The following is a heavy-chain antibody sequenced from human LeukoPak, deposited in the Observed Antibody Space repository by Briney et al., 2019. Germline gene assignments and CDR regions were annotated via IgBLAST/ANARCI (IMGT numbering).Heavy chain of an antibody. CDR1: GGSISIYY. J-gene: IGHJ6*03. V-gene: IGHV4-4*07. Sequence: SETLSLTCTASGGSISIYYWNWIRQPAGKRLEWIGRIFTSGITNYNPSLKSRVTMSVDTSKNQFSLNLSSVTAADTAVYYCARESSGSYYNPQGYMDVWGKGTTVTVSS. CDR2: IFTSGIT. CDR3: ARESSGSYYNPQGYMDV. D-gene: IGHD3-10*01.